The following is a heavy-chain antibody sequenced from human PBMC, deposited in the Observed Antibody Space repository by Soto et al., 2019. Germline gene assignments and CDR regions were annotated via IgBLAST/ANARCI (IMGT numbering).Heavy chain of an antibody. V-gene: IGHV1-69*13. Sequence: SVKVSCKASGGTFSSYAISWVRQAPGQGLEWMGGIIPIFGTANYAQKFQGRVTITADESTSTAYMELSSLRSEDTAVYYCASTYYDFWSGYRNYYYYYGMDVWGQGTTVTAP. CDR3: ASTYYDFWSGYRNYYYYYGMDV. CDR1: GGTFSSYA. J-gene: IGHJ6*02. CDR2: IIPIFGTA. D-gene: IGHD3-3*01.